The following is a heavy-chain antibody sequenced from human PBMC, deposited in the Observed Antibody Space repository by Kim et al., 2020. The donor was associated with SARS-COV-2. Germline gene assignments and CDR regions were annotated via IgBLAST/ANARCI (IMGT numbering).Heavy chain of an antibody. Sequence: GGSLRLSCAASGFTFSSYSMNWVRQAPGKGLEWVSSISSSSSYIYYADSVKGRFTISRDNAKNSLYLQMNSLRAEDTAVYYCARDWFYYGSGSRLGMDVWGQGTTVTVSS. CDR2: ISSSSSYI. V-gene: IGHV3-21*01. CDR1: GFTFSSYS. CDR3: ARDWFYYGSGSRLGMDV. J-gene: IGHJ6*02. D-gene: IGHD3-10*01.